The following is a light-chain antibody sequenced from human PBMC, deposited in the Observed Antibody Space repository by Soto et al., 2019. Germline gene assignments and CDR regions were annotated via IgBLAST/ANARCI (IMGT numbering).Light chain of an antibody. J-gene: IGKJ1*01. CDR1: QGISSY. V-gene: IGKV1-5*03. CDR2: KAS. Sequence: IQLTQSPSSLSASVGDRVTITCRASQGISSYLAWYQQKPGKAPKLLVYKASSLESGVPSRFSGSGSGTEFTLTISSLQPDDFATYYCQQYDSSWTFGQGTKVDIK. CDR3: QQYDSSWT.